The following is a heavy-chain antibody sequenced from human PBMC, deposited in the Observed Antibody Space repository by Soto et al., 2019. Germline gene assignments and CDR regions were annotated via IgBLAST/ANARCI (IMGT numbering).Heavy chain of an antibody. D-gene: IGHD3-10*01. Sequence: QVQLQESGPGLVKPSQTLSLTCTVSGGSISSGGYYWSWIRQHPGKGQEWIGYIYYSGSTYYNPSLKSRVTISVDTSKNQFSLKLSSVTAADTAVYYCARDSRGSGSSRVGYYYGMDVWGQGTTVTVSS. J-gene: IGHJ6*02. CDR3: ARDSRGSGSSRVGYYYGMDV. V-gene: IGHV4-31*03. CDR2: IYYSGST. CDR1: GGSISSGGYY.